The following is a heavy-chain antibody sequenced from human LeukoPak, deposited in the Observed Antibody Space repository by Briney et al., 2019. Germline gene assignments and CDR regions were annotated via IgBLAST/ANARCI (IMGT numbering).Heavy chain of an antibody. CDR2: VYHSGRGNK. D-gene: IGHD6-19*01. J-gene: IGHJ4*02. V-gene: IGHV4-4*02. CDR1: GVSLSTTNW. Sequence: TSETLSLTCAVSGVSLSTTNWRVWLRQPPGKGLEWIGEVYHSGRGNKNYNPSLKSRATISIDTSKNQFSLNLRSLTAADTAVYFCARDNPRTTGYSSGSTFDFWGQGILVTVSS. CDR3: ARDNPRTTGYSSGSTFDF.